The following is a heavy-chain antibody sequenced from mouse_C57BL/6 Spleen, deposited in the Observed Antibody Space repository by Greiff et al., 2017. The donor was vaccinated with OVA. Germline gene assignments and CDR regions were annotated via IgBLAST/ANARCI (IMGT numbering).Heavy chain of an antibody. CDR3: ARGATVVRGYFDY. J-gene: IGHJ2*01. V-gene: IGHV1-59*01. CDR2: IDPSDSYT. D-gene: IGHD1-1*01. CDR1: GYTFTSYW. Sequence: QVQLKQSGAELVRPGTSVKLSCKASGYTFTSYWMHWVKQRPGQGLEWIGVIDPSDSYTNYNQKFKGKATLPVDTSSSTAYMQLSSLTSEDSAVYYCARGATVVRGYFDYWGQGTTLTVSS.